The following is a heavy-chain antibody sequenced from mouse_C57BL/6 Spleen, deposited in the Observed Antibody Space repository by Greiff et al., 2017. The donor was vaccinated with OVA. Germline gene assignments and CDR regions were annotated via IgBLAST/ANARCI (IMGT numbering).Heavy chain of an antibody. D-gene: IGHD5-1*01. J-gene: IGHJ4*01. CDR1: GFNIKDDY. CDR2: IDPENGDT. CDR3: TTGPTRAMDY. Sequence: EVKLQESGAELVRPGASVKLSCTASGFNIKDDYMHWVKQRPEQGLEWIGWIDPENGDTEYASKFQGKATITADTSSNTAYLQLSSLTSEDTAVYYCTTGPTRAMDYWGQGTSVTVSS. V-gene: IGHV14-4*01.